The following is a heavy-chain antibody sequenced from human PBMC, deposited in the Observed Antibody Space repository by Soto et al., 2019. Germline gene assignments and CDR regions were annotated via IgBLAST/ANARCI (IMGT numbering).Heavy chain of an antibody. D-gene: IGHD3-3*01. CDR3: TTDEELRFFFWLTAPSAFYS. CDR2: IKSKTDGGTT. V-gene: IGHV3-15*01. CDR1: GVTFSMAC. Sequence: GRAMRDSWAGSGVTFSMACMSWFRQAPGKGLEWVGRIKSKTDGGTTDYAAPVKGRFTISRDDSKDTLYLQMNSLKTEDTAVYYCTTDEELRFFFWLTAPSAFYSRAQRTAVTVS. J-gene: IGHJ1*01.